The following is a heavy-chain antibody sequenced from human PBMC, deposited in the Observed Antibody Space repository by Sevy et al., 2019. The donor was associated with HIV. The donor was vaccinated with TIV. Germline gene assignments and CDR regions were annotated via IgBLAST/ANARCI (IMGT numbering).Heavy chain of an antibody. CDR3: ARDTGTSITARPSAFDI. CDR1: GYTFTSYY. Sequence: ASVKVSCKASGYTFTSYYMHWVRQAPGQGLEWMGMISPSGGSRSYAQKFQGRVTMTRDTSTSIVYMELSSLRSEDTAVYYCARDTGTSITARPSAFDIWGRGTMVTVSS. J-gene: IGHJ3*02. V-gene: IGHV1-46*01. CDR2: ISPSGGSR. D-gene: IGHD6-6*01.